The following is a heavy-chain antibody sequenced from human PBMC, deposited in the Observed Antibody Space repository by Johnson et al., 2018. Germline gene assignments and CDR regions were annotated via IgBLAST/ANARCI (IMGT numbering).Heavy chain of an antibody. CDR1: GGTFSNYA. CDR3: ARARYDTSGYSIQH. V-gene: IGHV1-69*01. Sequence: VQLLESGAEVKKPGSSXKVSCKASGGTFSNYAISWVRQAPGQGLEWMGGIIPIFGTANYAQKFQGRVTITAAESTSTAYMELSSRRSEDTAVYYCARARYDTSGYSIQHWGQGTLVTVSS. CDR2: IIPIFGTA. J-gene: IGHJ1*01. D-gene: IGHD3-22*01.